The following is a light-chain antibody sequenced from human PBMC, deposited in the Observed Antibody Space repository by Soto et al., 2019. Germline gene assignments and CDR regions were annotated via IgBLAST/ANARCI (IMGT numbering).Light chain of an antibody. Sequence: DIQLTQSPSSLSASVGDRVSISCRASQSISNDLNWDQQKPGKAPKVLIFAASDLQSGVPSRFSGSGSGTYFTLAISSLQPDELATYYCQQSYTRTCGEGTRVEL. J-gene: IGKJ1*01. CDR1: QSISND. V-gene: IGKV1-39*01. CDR3: QQSYTRT. CDR2: AAS.